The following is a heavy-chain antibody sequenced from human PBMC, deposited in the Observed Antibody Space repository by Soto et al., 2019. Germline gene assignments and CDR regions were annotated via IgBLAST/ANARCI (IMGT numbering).Heavy chain of an antibody. J-gene: IGHJ4*02. V-gene: IGHV3-73*01. CDR2: IRSKANSYAI. D-gene: IGHD3-10*01. Sequence: GGSLRLSCAASGFTFSGSAMHWVRQASGKGLGWVGRIRSKANSYAIAYAAPVKGRFTISRDDSKNTAYLQMNSLRTEDTAVYYCTVNYFGSGSFSYWGQGTLVTVSS. CDR1: GFTFSGSA. CDR3: TVNYFGSGSFSY.